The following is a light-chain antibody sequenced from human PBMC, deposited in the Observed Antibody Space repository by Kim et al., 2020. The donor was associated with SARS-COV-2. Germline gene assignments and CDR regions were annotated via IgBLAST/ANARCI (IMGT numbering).Light chain of an antibody. CDR3: QQYDNWPPIT. J-gene: IGKJ5*01. Sequence: ETVMTQSPATLSVSPGERATLSCRASQSVSSNLAWYQQKPGQAPRLLIYGASTRATGIPARFSGSGSGTEFTLIISSLQSEDFAVYYCQQYDNWPPITFGQGTRLEIK. CDR1: QSVSSN. CDR2: GAS. V-gene: IGKV3-15*01.